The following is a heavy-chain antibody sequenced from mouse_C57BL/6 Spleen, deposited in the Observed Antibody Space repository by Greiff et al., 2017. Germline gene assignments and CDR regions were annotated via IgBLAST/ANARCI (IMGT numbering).Heavy chain of an antibody. V-gene: IGHV1-52*01. CDR2: IDPSDSET. CDR3: ARGGTNDYDEYAMDY. CDR1: GYTFTSYW. J-gene: IGHJ4*01. Sequence: QVQLQQPGAELVRPGSSVKLSCKASGYTFTSYWMHWVKQRPIQGLEWIGNIDPSDSETHYNQKFKDKATLTVDKSSSTAYMQLSSLTSEDSAVYDCARGGTNDYDEYAMDYWGQGTSVTVSS. D-gene: IGHD2-4*01.